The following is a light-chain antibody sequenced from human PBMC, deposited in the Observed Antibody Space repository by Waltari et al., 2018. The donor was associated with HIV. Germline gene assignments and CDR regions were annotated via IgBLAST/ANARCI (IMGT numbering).Light chain of an antibody. Sequence: EIVLTQSPGTLSLSPGERATLSCRASQSVSSSYLAWYQQKPGQAPRLLIYGASNRATGSPDRCSCSGSGTDFTLTISRLEPEDFAVYYCQQHGSSPYTFGQGTKLEIK. CDR1: QSVSSSY. CDR2: GAS. CDR3: QQHGSSPYT. J-gene: IGKJ2*01. V-gene: IGKV3-20*01.